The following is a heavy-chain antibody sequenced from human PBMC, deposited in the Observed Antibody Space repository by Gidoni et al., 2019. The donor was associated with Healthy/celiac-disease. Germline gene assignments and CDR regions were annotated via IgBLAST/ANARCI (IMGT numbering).Heavy chain of an antibody. J-gene: IGHJ6*02. V-gene: IGHV4-59*01. CDR2: IYYSGST. Sequence: QVQLQESGTGLVTPSATLSLTCTVPGCSISSYYWSWIRQPPGKGLEWIGYIYYSGSTNYNPSLKSRVTISVDTSKNQFSLKLSSVTAADTAVYYCARATRRRYYYGMDVWGQGTTVTVSS. CDR3: ARATRRRYYYGMDV. CDR1: GCSISSYY.